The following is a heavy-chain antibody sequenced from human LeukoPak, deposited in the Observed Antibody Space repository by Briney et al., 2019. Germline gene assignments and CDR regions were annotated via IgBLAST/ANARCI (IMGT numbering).Heavy chain of an antibody. CDR3: ASSTGYVWFDP. CDR2: AYYRSKWYK. Sequence: SLTLSLTCAISGDSVSINSAAWNWIRQSPSGVLEWLGRAYYRSKWYKHYAVYVKSRITINPDTSKNQCSLQLNSVTPEDTAVYYCASSTGYVWFDPWGQGTLVTVSS. D-gene: IGHD2-2*01. CDR1: GDSVSINSAA. J-gene: IGHJ5*02. V-gene: IGHV6-1*01.